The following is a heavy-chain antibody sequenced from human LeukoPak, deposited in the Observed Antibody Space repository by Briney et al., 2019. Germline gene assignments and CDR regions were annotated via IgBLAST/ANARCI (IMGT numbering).Heavy chain of an antibody. D-gene: IGHD6-19*01. J-gene: IGHJ4*02. CDR3: ARDLWGHGVAGTGY. CDR1: VYTFTCYY. V-gene: IGHV1-2*02. Sequence: GASVKVSCKASVYTFTCYYLHWVRQAPGQGHEWMGWINPNSGGTNYAQKFQGRVTMTRDTSISTAYMELSRLRSDDTAVYYCARDLWGHGVAGTGYWGQGSLVTVSS. CDR2: INPNSGGT.